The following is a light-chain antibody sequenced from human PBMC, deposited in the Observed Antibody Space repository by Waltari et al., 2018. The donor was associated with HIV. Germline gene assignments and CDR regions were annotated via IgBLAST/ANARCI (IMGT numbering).Light chain of an antibody. V-gene: IGLV2-11*01. Sequence: QSALTQPRSVSGSLGQSVTISCTGTSSDVDAHHYVSWYRTHTGKAPKSWFKDVTTRPSGVPYRFAVAKSGNTASLTISGRQADDEAEYYCCSDVGTYTLSVIFGGGTRLIVL. CDR1: SSDVDAHHY. CDR2: DVT. CDR3: CSDVGTYTLSVI. J-gene: IGLJ2*01.